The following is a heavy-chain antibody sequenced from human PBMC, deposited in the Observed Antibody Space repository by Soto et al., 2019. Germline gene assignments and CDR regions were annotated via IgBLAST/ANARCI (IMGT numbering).Heavy chain of an antibody. D-gene: IGHD3-22*01. Sequence: QVQLVESGGGVVQPGRSLRLSCAASGFTFSSYGMHWVRQAPGKGLEWVAVIWYDGSNKYYVDSVKGRFTISRDNSKNTLYLQMNSLRAEDTAVYYCARVTGPWRYYDSSGGDAFDIWGQGTMVTVSS. CDR3: ARVTGPWRYYDSSGGDAFDI. CDR1: GFTFSSYG. CDR2: IWYDGSNK. J-gene: IGHJ3*02. V-gene: IGHV3-33*01.